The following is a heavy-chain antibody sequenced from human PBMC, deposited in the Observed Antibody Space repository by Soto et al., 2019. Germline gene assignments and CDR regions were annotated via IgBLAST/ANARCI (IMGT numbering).Heavy chain of an antibody. Sequence: QRQLQESGPGLVKPSETPYLTGSVSSGSISSSSFYWGWIRQPPGKRLEWIGRVYYSGNTYYNPSLMTRVTTYIDLSKHQFRLRVEAVSAADTAVDYCGSQDCGANGYYFEAWGKGTLVTVSS. CDR2: VYYSGNT. J-gene: IGHJ4*02. CDR1: SGSISSSSFY. D-gene: IGHD2-21*02. CDR3: GSQDCGANGYYFEA. V-gene: IGHV4-39*05.